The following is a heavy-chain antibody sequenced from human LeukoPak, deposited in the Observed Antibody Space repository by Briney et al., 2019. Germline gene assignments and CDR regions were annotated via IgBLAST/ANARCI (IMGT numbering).Heavy chain of an antibody. CDR1: GGSISSYY. J-gene: IGHJ4*02. CDR3: ARVEGSDLFDF. Sequence: SETLSLTCTVSGGSISSYYWSWIRQPPGKGLEWIGYIYYSGSTYYNSSLKRRVTISVDTSKNQFSLKLSSVTAADTAVYYCARVEGSDLFDFWGQGTLVTVSS. V-gene: IGHV4-59*12. CDR2: IYYSGST. D-gene: IGHD6-19*01.